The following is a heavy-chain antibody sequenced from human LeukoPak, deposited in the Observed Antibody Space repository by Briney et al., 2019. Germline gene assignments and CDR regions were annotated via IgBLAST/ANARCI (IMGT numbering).Heavy chain of an antibody. D-gene: IGHD1-26*01. J-gene: IGHJ6*02. V-gene: IGHV3-9*01. CDR1: GFTFDDYA. CDR2: ISWNSGSI. Sequence: GGSLRLSCAASGFTFDDYAMHWVRQAPGKGLEWVSGISWNSGSIGYVDSVKGRSTISRDNAKNSLYLRMNSLRAEDTALYYCAKDSSGSYYYYGMDVWGQGTTVTVSS. CDR3: AKDSSGSYYYYGMDV.